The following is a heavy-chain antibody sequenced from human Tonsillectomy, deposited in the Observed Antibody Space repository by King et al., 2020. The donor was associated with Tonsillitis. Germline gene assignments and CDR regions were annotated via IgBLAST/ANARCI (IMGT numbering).Heavy chain of an antibody. CDR3: TGETALAPLIF. CDR2: ISHDGTDK. J-gene: IGHJ4*02. Sequence: VQLVESGGGVVQPGRSLRLSCAASGFIFSGFAMHWVRQAPGTGLEWVSVISHDGTDKHYADSVKGRVTVSRDNSKNTLYLQMNSLRPEDTGLYYCTGETALAPLIFWGQGTLVTVSS. CDR1: GFIFSGFA. V-gene: IGHV3-30*04. D-gene: IGHD5-18*01.